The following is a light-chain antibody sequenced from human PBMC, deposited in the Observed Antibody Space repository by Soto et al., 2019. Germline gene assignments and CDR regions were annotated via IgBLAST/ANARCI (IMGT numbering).Light chain of an antibody. CDR2: GAS. J-gene: IGKJ1*01. CDR3: QQYGSSGT. V-gene: IGKV3-20*01. Sequence: IVMTQSPATLSVSPWERATLSCRASQSVSSNLAWYQQKPGQAPRLLIYGASNRATGIPDRFSGSGSGTDFTLTISRLEPEDFAVYYCQQYGSSGTFGQGTKWIS. CDR1: QSVSSN.